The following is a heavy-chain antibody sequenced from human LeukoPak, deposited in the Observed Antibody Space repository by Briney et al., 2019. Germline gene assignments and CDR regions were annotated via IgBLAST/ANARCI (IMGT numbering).Heavy chain of an antibody. CDR2: ISYDGSNK. CDR3: ANIALPHYNPPYYYYGMDV. Sequence: PGRSLRLSCAASGFTFSSYGMHWVRQAPGKGLEWVVVISYDGSNKYYADSVKGRFTISRDNSKNTLYLQMNSLRAEDTAVYYCANIALPHYNPPYYYYGMDVWGQGTTVTVSS. D-gene: IGHD1-14*01. CDR1: GFTFSSYG. V-gene: IGHV3-30*18. J-gene: IGHJ6*02.